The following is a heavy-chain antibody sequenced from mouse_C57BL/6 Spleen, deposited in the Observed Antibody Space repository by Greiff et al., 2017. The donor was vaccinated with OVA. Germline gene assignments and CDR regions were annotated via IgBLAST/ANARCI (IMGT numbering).Heavy chain of an antibody. CDR1: GYTFTSYW. J-gene: IGHJ2*01. CDR3: AGGITTVVATNFDY. V-gene: IGHV1-7*01. D-gene: IGHD1-1*01. Sequence: QVQLQQSGAELAKPGASVKLSCKASGYTFTSYWMHWVKQRPGQGLEWIGYINPSSGYTKYNQKFKDKATLTADKSSSTAYMQLSSLTYEDSAVYCCAGGITTVVATNFDYWGQGTTLTVSS. CDR2: INPSSGYT.